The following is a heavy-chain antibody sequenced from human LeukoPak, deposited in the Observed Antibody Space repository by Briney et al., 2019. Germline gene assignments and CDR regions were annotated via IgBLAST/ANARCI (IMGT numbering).Heavy chain of an antibody. CDR2: IIPIFGPA. CDR1: GYTFTSYA. Sequence: SVKVSCKASGYTFTSYAISWVRQAPGQGLEWMGGIIPIFGPANYAQNFQGRVTITADESTITAYTELSSLRSEDTAVYYCARAQGPSFDYWGQGTLVTVSS. J-gene: IGHJ4*02. CDR3: ARAQGPSFDY. V-gene: IGHV1-69*13.